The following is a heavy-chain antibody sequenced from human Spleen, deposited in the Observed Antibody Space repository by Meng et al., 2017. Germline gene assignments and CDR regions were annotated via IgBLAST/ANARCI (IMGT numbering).Heavy chain of an antibody. Sequence: GGSLRLSCAASGFTFSSYWMHWVRQAPGKGLVWVSRINSDGSSTSYADSVKGRFTISRDNAKNTLYLQMNSLRAEDTAVYYCARGYSSSWVRYYFDYWGQGTLVTGSS. CDR1: GFTFSSYW. D-gene: IGHD6-13*01. CDR3: ARGYSSSWVRYYFDY. J-gene: IGHJ4*02. CDR2: INSDGSST. V-gene: IGHV3-74*01.